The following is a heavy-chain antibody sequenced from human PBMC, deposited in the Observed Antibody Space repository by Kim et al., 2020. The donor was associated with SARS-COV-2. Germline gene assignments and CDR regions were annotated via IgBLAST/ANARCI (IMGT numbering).Heavy chain of an antibody. D-gene: IGHD3-3*02. CDR2: IYSGGTET. Sequence: GGSLRLSCAASGFTFNNYAMSWVRQAPGKGLEWVSGIYSGGTETHYGESVKGRFTISRDDSKNTLYLEVNSLRAEDTAVYYCAKDFICHRRGPEDPLFDCGGQGTLVTASS. CDR1: GFTFNNYA. CDR3: AKDFICHRRGPEDPLFDC. J-gene: IGHJ4*02. V-gene: IGHV3-23*03.